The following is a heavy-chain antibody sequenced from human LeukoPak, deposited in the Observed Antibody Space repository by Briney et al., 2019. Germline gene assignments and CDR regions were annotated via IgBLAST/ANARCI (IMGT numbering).Heavy chain of an antibody. CDR2: IDTDTSKT. CDR1: GFTLSSYW. J-gene: IGHJ4*02. CDR3: TRGLLGIDY. V-gene: IGHV3-74*01. D-gene: IGHD2-8*02. Sequence: GGSLRLSCAASGFTLSSYWMHWVRQVPGKGLVWVSRIDTDTSKTNYADSVKGRFTISRDNAKNTLYLQMNSLRAEDTAVYYCTRGLLGIDYWGQGTLVTVSS.